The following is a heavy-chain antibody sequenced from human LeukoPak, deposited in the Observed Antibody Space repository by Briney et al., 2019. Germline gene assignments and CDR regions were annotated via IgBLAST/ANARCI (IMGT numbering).Heavy chain of an antibody. CDR2: IRYDGSNK. D-gene: IGHD6-13*01. Sequence: PGGSLRLSCAASGFTFSSYGMHWVRQAPGKGLEWVAFIRYDGSNKYYADSVKGRFTISRDNSKNTLYLQMNSPRAEDTAVYYCAKDEESSSWYSLGFRYYFDYWGQGTLVTVSS. J-gene: IGHJ4*02. CDR1: GFTFSSYG. CDR3: AKDEESSSWYSLGFRYYFDY. V-gene: IGHV3-30*02.